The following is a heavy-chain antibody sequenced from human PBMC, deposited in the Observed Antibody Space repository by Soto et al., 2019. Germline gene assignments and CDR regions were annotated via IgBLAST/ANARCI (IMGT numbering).Heavy chain of an antibody. CDR1: GVSISSRDYS. CDR3: ASDYGSGSYRFDY. D-gene: IGHD3-10*01. J-gene: IGHJ4*02. CDR2: IYHTGGT. V-gene: IGHV4-30-2*01. Sequence: TSETLSLTCAVSGVSISSRDYSWSWIRQPPGKGLEWIGYIYHTGGTLYNPSLKSRVTISIDRSKNQFSLKLSSVTAADTAVYYCASDYGSGSYRFDYWGQGTLVTVSS.